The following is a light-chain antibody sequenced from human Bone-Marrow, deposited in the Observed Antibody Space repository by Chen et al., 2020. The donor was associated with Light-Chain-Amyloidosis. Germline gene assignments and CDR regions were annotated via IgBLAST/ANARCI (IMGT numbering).Light chain of an antibody. J-gene: IGLJ3*02. CDR2: DDS. V-gene: IGLV3-21*02. CDR1: NIGSTS. CDR3: QVWDRSSDRPV. Sequence: SYVLTQPSSVSVAPGQTATIACGGNNIGSTSVNWYQQTPGQAHLLVVYDDSDRPSGIPQRLSGSNSGNTATLTISRVEAGDEADYYCQVWDRSSDRPVFGGGTKLTVL.